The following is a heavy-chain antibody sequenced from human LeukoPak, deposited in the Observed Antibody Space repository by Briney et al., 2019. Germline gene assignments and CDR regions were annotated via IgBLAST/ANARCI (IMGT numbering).Heavy chain of an antibody. Sequence: GGSLRLSCAASGFTFSSYDMHWVRQAPGKGLEWVSSISSSSSYIYYADSVKGRFTISRDNSKKTVYLQMNSLRAEDAAVYYCAKGGGTGYSSSWYSNWGQGTLVTVSS. CDR3: AKGGGTGYSSSWYSN. CDR1: GFTFSSYD. CDR2: ISSSSSYI. J-gene: IGHJ4*02. V-gene: IGHV3-21*01. D-gene: IGHD6-13*01.